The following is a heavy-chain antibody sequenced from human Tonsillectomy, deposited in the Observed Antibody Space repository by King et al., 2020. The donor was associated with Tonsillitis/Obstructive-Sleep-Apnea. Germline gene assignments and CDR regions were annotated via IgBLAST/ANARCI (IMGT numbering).Heavy chain of an antibody. J-gene: IGHJ6*03. CDR1: GGSISSSNW. V-gene: IGHV4-4*02. CDR3: ARIDYYGSGSYENYYYMDV. Sequence: PLQESGPGLVKPSGTLSLTCAVSGGSISSSNWWSWVRQPPGKGLEWIGEIYHSGSTNYNPSLKSRVTISVDKSKNQFSLKLSSVTAADTAVYYCARIDYYGSGSYENYYYMDVWGKGTTVTVSS. D-gene: IGHD3-10*01. CDR2: IYHSGST.